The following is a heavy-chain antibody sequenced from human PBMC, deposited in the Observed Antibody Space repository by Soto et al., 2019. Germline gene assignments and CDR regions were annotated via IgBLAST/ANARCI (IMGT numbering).Heavy chain of an antibody. J-gene: IGHJ6*03. CDR1: GFTFSSYA. D-gene: IGHD4-17*01. V-gene: IGHV3-23*01. CDR3: AKRANVTTGVLRYYYYMAV. CDR2: ISGSGGST. Sequence: EVQLLESGGGLVQPGGSLRLSCAASGFTFSSYAMSWVRQAPGKGLEWVSAISGSGGSTYYADSVKGRFTISRDNSKNTLYLQMNSLRAEDTAVYYCAKRANVTTGVLRYYYYMAVWCKGTTVTVSS.